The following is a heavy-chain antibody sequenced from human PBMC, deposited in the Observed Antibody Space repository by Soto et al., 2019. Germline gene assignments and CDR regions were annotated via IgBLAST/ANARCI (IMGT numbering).Heavy chain of an antibody. J-gene: IGHJ6*02. CDR1: GFTFSSYW. Sequence: GESLKISCAASGFTFSSYWMHWVRQAPGKGLVWVSRINSDGSSTSYADSVKGRFTISRDNAKNTLYLQMNSLRAEDTAVYYCARDGGLNYDFWSRRSLYGMDVWGQGTTVTVSS. D-gene: IGHD3-3*01. CDR2: INSDGSST. CDR3: ARDGGLNYDFWSRRSLYGMDV. V-gene: IGHV3-74*01.